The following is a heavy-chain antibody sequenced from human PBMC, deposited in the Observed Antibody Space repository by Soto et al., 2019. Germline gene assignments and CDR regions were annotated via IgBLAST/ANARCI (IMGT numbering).Heavy chain of an antibody. D-gene: IGHD1-26*01. CDR3: VRQGIGALHGLVDV. CDR1: GDSIGTYN. Sequence: QVQLQASGPGLVKPSDTLSLTCTVSGDSIGTYNWGWIRQPPGKRLEWIGYIYSNGGTSYNPALKSRVTIPAATSTKQFSLRRSSVTAADTAVYYCVRQGIGALHGLVDVWGQGTTVTVSS. CDR2: IYSNGGT. V-gene: IGHV4-59*08. J-gene: IGHJ6*02.